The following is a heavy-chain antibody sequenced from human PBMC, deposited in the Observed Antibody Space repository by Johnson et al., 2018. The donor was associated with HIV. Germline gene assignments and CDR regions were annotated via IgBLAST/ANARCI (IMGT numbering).Heavy chain of an antibody. CDR1: GFTFSSYG. CDR3: AKDIASGYTNGGTLDI. J-gene: IGHJ3*02. D-gene: IGHD6-19*01. Sequence: QVQLVESGGGVVQPGRSLRLSCAASGFTFSSYGMHWVRQAPGKGLEWVSAISGSGGSTYYADCVKGRFTTSRDNSKNTLYLQMNRLKAEDTGLYYCAKDIASGYTNGGTLDIWGQGTMVTVSS. V-gene: IGHV3-NL1*01. CDR2: ISGSGGST.